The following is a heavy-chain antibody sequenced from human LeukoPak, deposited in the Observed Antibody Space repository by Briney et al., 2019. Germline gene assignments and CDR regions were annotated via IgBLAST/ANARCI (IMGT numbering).Heavy chain of an antibody. CDR1: GGSISSHY. V-gene: IGHV4-59*11. CDR3: AGCSSTSCYYYYYMDV. D-gene: IGHD2-2*01. Sequence: KPSETLSLTCTVSGGSISSHYWSWIRRPPGKGLEWIGYIYYSGSTNYNPSLKSRVTISVDTSKNQFSLKLSSVTAADTAVYYCAGCSSTSCYYYYYMDVWGKGTTVTVYS. CDR2: IYYSGST. J-gene: IGHJ6*03.